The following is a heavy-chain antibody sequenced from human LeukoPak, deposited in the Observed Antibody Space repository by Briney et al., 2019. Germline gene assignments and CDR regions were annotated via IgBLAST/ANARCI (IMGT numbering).Heavy chain of an antibody. CDR2: IRNKVNRHTT. Sequence: GGSLRLSCAASGFIFSDLYFDWVRQAPGKGREWLGRIRNKVNRHTTEYAASVKGRFTISADDSNNSLHLLMNSLKSEDTAVYYCARRYGGFDLWGLGTLVTVSS. D-gene: IGHD3-16*01. CDR1: GFIFSDLY. CDR3: ARRYGGFDL. V-gene: IGHV3-72*01. J-gene: IGHJ4*02.